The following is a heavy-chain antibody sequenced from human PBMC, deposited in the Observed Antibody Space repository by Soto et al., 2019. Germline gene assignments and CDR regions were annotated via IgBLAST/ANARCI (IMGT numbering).Heavy chain of an antibody. D-gene: IGHD6-13*01. CDR1: GGSFSGYY. V-gene: IGHV4-34*01. Sequence: SETLSLTCAVYGGSFSGYYWSWIRQPPGKGLEWIGEINHSGSTNYNPSLKSRVTISVDTSKNQFSLKLSSVTAADTAVYYCARGRIAAACPFYWGQGTLVTVSS. CDR2: INHSGST. CDR3: ARGRIAAACPFY. J-gene: IGHJ4*02.